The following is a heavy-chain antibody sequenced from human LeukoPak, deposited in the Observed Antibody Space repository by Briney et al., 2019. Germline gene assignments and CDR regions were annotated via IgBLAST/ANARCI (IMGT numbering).Heavy chain of an antibody. CDR2: MNPNSGNT. J-gene: IGHJ4*02. CDR3: ARVFSPDYYFDY. Sequence: ASVKVSCKASGYTFTSYDINWVRPATGQGLEWMGWMNPNSGNTGYAQKFQGRVTMTRNTSISTAYMELSSLRSEDTAVYYCARVFSPDYYFDYWGQGTLVTVSS. V-gene: IGHV1-8*01. CDR1: GYTFTSYD.